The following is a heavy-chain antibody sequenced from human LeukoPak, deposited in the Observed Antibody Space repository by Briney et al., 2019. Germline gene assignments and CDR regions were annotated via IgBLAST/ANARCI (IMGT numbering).Heavy chain of an antibody. CDR1: GGTFSSFT. V-gene: IGHV1-69*13. CDR3: TPGQDVGDYCPNTY. J-gene: IGHJ4*02. CDR2: IISIFGST. Sequence: SVKVSCKVSGGTFSSFTISWVRQAPGQGLEWMGGIISIFGSTNYAQKFQGRVTNTADDSTPTAYMAVTSLTPDDTAVYFCTPGQDVGDYCPNTYWGQGTLVIASS. D-gene: IGHD3-10*01.